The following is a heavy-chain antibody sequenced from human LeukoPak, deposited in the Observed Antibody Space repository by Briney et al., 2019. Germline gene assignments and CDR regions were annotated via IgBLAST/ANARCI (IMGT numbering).Heavy chain of an antibody. CDR2: IIPIFGTA. J-gene: IGHJ5*02. D-gene: IGHD4-23*01. CDR1: GGTFSSYA. V-gene: IGHV1-69*05. Sequence: SVKVSCKASGGTFSSYAISWVRQAPGQGLEWMGGIIPIFGTANYAQKFQGRVTMTRDTSISTAYMELSSLTSEDTAVYFCARSNYGGKRWFDPWGQGTLVTVSS. CDR3: ARSNYGGKRWFDP.